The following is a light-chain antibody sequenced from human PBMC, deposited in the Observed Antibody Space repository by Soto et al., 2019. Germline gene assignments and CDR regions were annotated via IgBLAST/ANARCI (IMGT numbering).Light chain of an antibody. CDR3: NSYSSTSFYV. Sequence: SALAQPASMSGSPGQSITISCTGSGSDIATFNYVSWYQQYPGKVPKLLIYQVTSRASGVSHRFSGSKSGNTAALTISGLQPEDEAEYYCNSYSSTSFYVFGTGTKVTVL. CDR1: GSDIATFNY. J-gene: IGLJ1*01. V-gene: IGLV2-14*01. CDR2: QVT.